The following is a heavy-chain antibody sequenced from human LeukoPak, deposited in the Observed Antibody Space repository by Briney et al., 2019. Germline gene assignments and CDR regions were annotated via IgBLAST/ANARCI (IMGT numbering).Heavy chain of an antibody. V-gene: IGHV3-7*03. CDR2: IKQDGSEK. Sequence: GGSLRLSCAASGFTFSSYWMSWVRQAPGKGLEWVANIKQDGSEKYYVDSVKGRFTISRDNAKNSLYLQMNSLRAEDTAVYYCARVLGPRYYYGSGSVGFDYWGQGTLVTVSS. CDR3: ARVLGPRYYYGSGSVGFDY. D-gene: IGHD3-10*01. J-gene: IGHJ4*02. CDR1: GFTFSSYW.